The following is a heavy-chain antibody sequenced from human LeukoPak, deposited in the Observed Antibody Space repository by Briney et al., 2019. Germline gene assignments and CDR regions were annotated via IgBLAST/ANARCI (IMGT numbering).Heavy chain of an antibody. Sequence: GSSVKVSCKASGGTFSSYAISWVRQAPGQGLEWMGGIIPIFGTANYAQKFQGRVTITADESTSTAYMELSSLRSEDTAVYYCARDAGYCSSTSCPRGMDIWGQGTTVTVSS. J-gene: IGHJ6*02. D-gene: IGHD2-2*01. CDR1: GGTFSSYA. CDR2: IIPIFGTA. CDR3: ARDAGYCSSTSCPRGMDI. V-gene: IGHV1-69*01.